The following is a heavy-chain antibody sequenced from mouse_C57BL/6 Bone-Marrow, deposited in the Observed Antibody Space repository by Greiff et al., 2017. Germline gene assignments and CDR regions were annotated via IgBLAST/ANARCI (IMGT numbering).Heavy chain of an antibody. CDR1: GYTFTSYW. CDR2: INPSSGYT. D-gene: IGHD1-1*01. J-gene: IGHJ4*01. Sequence: QVQLQQSGAELVKPGASVKLSCKASGYTFTSYWMHWVKQRPGQGLEWIGYINPSSGYTKYNQKFKDKATLTADKSSSTAYMQLSSLTSEDSAVYYCASDDYYGSSLYYYAMDYWGRGTSVTVSS. V-gene: IGHV1-7*01. CDR3: ASDDYYGSSLYYYAMDY.